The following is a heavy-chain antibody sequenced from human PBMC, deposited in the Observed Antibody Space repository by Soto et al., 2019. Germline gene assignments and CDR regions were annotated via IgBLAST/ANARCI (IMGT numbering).Heavy chain of an antibody. CDR3: AKVGGEYSGYDREYYFDF. CDR1: GFTFSSYA. J-gene: IGHJ4*02. Sequence: PGGSLRLSCAASGFTFSSYAMSWVRQAPGKGLEWVSAISGSGGSTYYADSVKGRFTISRDNSKNTLYLQMNSLRAEDTAVYYCAKVGGEYSGYDREYYFDFWGQGIPVTVSS. D-gene: IGHD5-12*01. CDR2: ISGSGGST. V-gene: IGHV3-23*01.